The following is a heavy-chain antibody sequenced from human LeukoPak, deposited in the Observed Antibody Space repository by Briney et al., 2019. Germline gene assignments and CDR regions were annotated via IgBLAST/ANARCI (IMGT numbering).Heavy chain of an antibody. Sequence: SVKVSCKASGGTFSSYAISWVRQAPGQGLEWMGRITPIFGTANYAQKFQGRVTITTDESTSTAYMELSSLRSEDTAVYYCARDCLYHHACDAFDIWGQGTMVTVSS. D-gene: IGHD1-14*01. CDR2: ITPIFGTA. J-gene: IGHJ3*02. CDR3: ARDCLYHHACDAFDI. CDR1: GGTFSSYA. V-gene: IGHV1-69*05.